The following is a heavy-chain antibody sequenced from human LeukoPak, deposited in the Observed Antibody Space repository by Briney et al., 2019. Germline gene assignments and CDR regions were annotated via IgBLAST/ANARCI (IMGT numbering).Heavy chain of an antibody. D-gene: IGHD5-24*01. J-gene: IGHJ5*02. CDR1: GVSISSGSNY. CDR2: IYSSGST. V-gene: IGHV4-39*01. Sequence: SETLSLTCSVSGVSISSGSNYWGWIRQPPGKTLEWIGSIYSSGSTYYNPSLKSRVTISVDTSKNQFSLKLTSVTAADTAVYYCARHPSGRMWLQQGGWFDPWGQGTLVTVSS. CDR3: ARHPSGRMWLQQGGWFDP.